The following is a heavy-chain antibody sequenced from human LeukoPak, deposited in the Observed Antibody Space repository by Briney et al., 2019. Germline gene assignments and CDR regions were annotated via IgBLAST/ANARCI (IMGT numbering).Heavy chain of an antibody. Sequence: GGSLRLSCAASGFTFSSYAMSWVRQAPGKGLEWVSAISGSGGSTYYADSVKGRFTISRDNSKDTLYLQMNSLRAEDTAVYYCAKRPLNGYEGYYFDYWGQGTLVIVSS. J-gene: IGHJ4*02. V-gene: IGHV3-23*01. CDR3: AKRPLNGYEGYYFDY. CDR2: ISGSGGST. CDR1: GFTFSSYA. D-gene: IGHD5-12*01.